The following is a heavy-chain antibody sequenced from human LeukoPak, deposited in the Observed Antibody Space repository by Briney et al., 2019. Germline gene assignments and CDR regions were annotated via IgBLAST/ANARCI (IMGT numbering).Heavy chain of an antibody. D-gene: IGHD2-15*01. CDR3: ARKPLRYCSGGSCYGWFDP. CDR1: GYTFTSYD. CDR2: INPNSGGT. J-gene: IGHJ5*02. Sequence: ASVKVSCKASGYTFTSYDINWVRQATGQGLEWMGWINPNSGGTNYAQKFQGRVTMARDTSISTAYMELSRLRSDDTAVYYCARKPLRYCSGGSCYGWFDPWGQGTLVTVSS. V-gene: IGHV1-2*02.